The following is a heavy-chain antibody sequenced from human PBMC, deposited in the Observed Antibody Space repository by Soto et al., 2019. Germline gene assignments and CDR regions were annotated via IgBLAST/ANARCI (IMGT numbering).Heavy chain of an antibody. CDR1: GFTFISYS. CDR2: ISGSSSDT. J-gene: IGHJ3*02. Sequence: GGSLRLSCAASGFTFISYSMNWVLQAPWKGLEWVSAISGSSSDTYYADSVKGRFTISRDNSKYTLYLQMNSLRAEDTAVYYCAKDRAANDAFDIWGQGTMVTVSS. V-gene: IGHV3-21*04. D-gene: IGHD3-10*01. CDR3: AKDRAANDAFDI.